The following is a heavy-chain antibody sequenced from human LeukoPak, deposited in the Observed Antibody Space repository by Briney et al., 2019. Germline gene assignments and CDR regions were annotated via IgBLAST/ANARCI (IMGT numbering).Heavy chain of an antibody. CDR3: AKARVRQWDSFDY. CDR1: GFAFSGSA. V-gene: IGHV3-73*01. CDR2: IYSKANSYAT. J-gene: IGHJ4*02. D-gene: IGHD1-26*01. Sequence: GSLRLSCAASGFAFSGSAMHWVRQASGKGLEWVGRIYSKANSYATTYAASVKGRFTISRDDSKNTSYLQMNSLKTEDTAVYYCAKARVRQWDSFDYWGQGTLVTVSS.